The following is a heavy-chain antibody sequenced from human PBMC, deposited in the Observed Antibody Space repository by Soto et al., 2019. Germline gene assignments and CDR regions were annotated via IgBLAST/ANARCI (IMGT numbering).Heavy chain of an antibody. CDR1: GYTFTSYG. CDR3: ARERVSHCSSTNCYGYAFDI. J-gene: IGHJ3*02. V-gene: IGHV1-18*01. CDR2: INAYNGNT. Sequence: ASVKVSCKASGYTFTSYGITWVRQAPGQGLEWMGWINAYNGNTNYAQKLQGRVTMTTDTSTSTAYMELRSLRSDDTTVYYCARERVSHCSSTNCYGYAFDIWGQGTMVTVSS. D-gene: IGHD2-2*01.